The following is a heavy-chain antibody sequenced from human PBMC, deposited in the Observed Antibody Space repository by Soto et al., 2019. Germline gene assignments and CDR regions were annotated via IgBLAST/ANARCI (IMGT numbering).Heavy chain of an antibody. V-gene: IGHV4-31*03. Sequence: SETLSLTCTVSGGSISSGGYYWSWIRQHPGKGLEWIGYIYYSGSTYYNPSLKSRVTISVDKSKNQFSLKLSSVTAADTAVYYCARVSGSYYYGMDVWGQGTTVTVSS. J-gene: IGHJ6*02. CDR3: ARVSGSYYYGMDV. CDR1: GGSISSGGYY. CDR2: IYYSGST. D-gene: IGHD1-26*01.